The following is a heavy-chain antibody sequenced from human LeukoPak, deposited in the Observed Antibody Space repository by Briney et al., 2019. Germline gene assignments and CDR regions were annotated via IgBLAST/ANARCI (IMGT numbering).Heavy chain of an antibody. Sequence: SVKVSCKASGGTFSSYAISWVRQAPGQGLEWMGGIIPIFGTANYEQKFQGRVTITTDESTSTAYMELSSLRSEDTAVYYCARDRHRSGWYEVYWFDPWGQGTLVTVSS. CDR2: IIPIFGTA. D-gene: IGHD6-19*01. V-gene: IGHV1-69*05. CDR3: ARDRHRSGWYEVYWFDP. J-gene: IGHJ5*02. CDR1: GGTFSSYA.